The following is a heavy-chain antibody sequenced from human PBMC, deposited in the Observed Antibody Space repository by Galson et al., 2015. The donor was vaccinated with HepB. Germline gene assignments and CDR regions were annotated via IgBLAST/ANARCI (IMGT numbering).Heavy chain of an antibody. Sequence: SLRLSCAASGFTFSSNWMSWVRQAPGKGLEWVGNIKEDGSEKYYVDSVKGRFSISRDNAKNSVYLQMNSLRAEDSAVYYCARGNSGLGYWGQGTLVTVSS. V-gene: IGHV3-7*03. CDR1: GFTFSSNW. CDR2: IKEDGSEK. CDR3: ARGNSGLGY. J-gene: IGHJ4*02. D-gene: IGHD6-19*01.